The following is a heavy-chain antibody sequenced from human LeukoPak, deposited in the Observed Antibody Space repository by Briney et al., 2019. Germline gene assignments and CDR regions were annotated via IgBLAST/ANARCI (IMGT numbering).Heavy chain of an antibody. Sequence: PSETLSLTCAVYGGSFSGYYWSWIRQPPGKGLEWIGEINHSGSTNYNPSLKSRVTISVDTSKNQFSLKLSSVTAADTAVYYCARSPVSDSSGREPFDIRGQGTMVTVSS. CDR2: INHSGST. CDR3: ARSPVSDSSGREPFDI. CDR1: GGSFSGYY. D-gene: IGHD3-22*01. V-gene: IGHV4-34*01. J-gene: IGHJ3*02.